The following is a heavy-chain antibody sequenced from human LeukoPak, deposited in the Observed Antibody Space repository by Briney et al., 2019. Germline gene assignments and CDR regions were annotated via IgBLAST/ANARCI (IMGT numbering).Heavy chain of an antibody. CDR1: GFTFDDYA. CDR3: AKDTGTRGGRSSGNDY. V-gene: IGHV3-43*02. J-gene: IGHJ4*02. D-gene: IGHD3-10*01. Sequence: PGGSLRLSCAASGFTFDDYAMHWVRQAPGKGLEWVSLISGDGGSTYYADSVKGRFTISRDNSKNSLYLQMNSLRTEDTALYYCAKDTGTRGGRSSGNDYWGQGTLVTVSS. CDR2: ISGDGGST.